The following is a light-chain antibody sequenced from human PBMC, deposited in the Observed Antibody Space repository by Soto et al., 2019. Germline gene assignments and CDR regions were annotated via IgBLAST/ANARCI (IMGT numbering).Light chain of an antibody. V-gene: IGKV3-20*01. CDR3: QQYGTSPPYT. Sequence: EVVMTQSPGTLSLSPGDRATLSCRASQSVSSSSFAWYQQKPGQDPRLLIYHTSSTSTGIPYRFSGSGSGTDFTLTISRPAPEDVAVYYCQQYGTSPPYTFGQGTKVEI. J-gene: IGKJ2*01. CDR2: HTS. CDR1: QSVSSSS.